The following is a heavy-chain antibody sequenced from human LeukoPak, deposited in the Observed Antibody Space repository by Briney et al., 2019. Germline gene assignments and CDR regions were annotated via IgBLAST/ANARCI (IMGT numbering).Heavy chain of an antibody. Sequence: PSETLSLTCAVYGGSFSGYYWSWIRQPPGKGLEWIGEINHSGSTNYNPSLKSRVTISVDTSKNQFSLKLSSVTAADTAVYYCARIPGYCSSTSCYSRWYYFDYWGQGTLVTVSS. CDR3: ARIPGYCSSTSCYSRWYYFDY. CDR2: INHSGST. D-gene: IGHD2-2*02. CDR1: GGSFSGYY. V-gene: IGHV4-34*01. J-gene: IGHJ4*02.